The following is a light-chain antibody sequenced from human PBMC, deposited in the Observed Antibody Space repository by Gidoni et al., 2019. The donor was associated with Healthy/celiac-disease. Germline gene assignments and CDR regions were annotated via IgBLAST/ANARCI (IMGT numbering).Light chain of an antibody. Sequence: IQITPSPSSLSASVGDRVTITCRASQSISSDLNWYKQKPGKAPKLLIYTASSLQSGVPSRVSGSGSGTDFTLTSRSLQAEDFATYYWQQSYSTWTFGQGTKVEIK. CDR2: TAS. J-gene: IGKJ1*01. V-gene: IGKV1-39*01. CDR1: QSISSD. CDR3: QQSYSTWT.